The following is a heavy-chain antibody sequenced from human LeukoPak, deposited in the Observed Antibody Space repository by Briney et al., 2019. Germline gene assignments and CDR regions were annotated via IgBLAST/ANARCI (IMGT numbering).Heavy chain of an antibody. Sequence: ASVKVSCTTSGYSFNSHHVHWVRQAPGQGLEWMGINFFHDGTTSNTQKFPGRLTMTRDMSTSTVYMELSSLRSEDTAVYYCARDSGNYHYDMDVWGQGTTVIVSS. D-gene: IGHD3-10*01. CDR2: NFFHDGTT. V-gene: IGHV1-46*02. CDR1: GYSFNSHH. CDR3: ARDSGNYHYDMDV. J-gene: IGHJ6*02.